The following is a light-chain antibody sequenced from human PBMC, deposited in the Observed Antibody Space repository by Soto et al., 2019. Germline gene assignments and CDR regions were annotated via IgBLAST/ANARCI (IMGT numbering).Light chain of an antibody. CDR1: QSNSSY. CDR2: AAS. Sequence: DIQMTQSPSSLSASVGDRVTITCRASQSNSSYLNWYQQKPGKAPKLLIYAASTLQSGVPSRFSGSGSGTDFTLTISSLQPEDFATYYCQQSYSFGQGTRLEIK. V-gene: IGKV1-39*01. J-gene: IGKJ5*01. CDR3: QQSYS.